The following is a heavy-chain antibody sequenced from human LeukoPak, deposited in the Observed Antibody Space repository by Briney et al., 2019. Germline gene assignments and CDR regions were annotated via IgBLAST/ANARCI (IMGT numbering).Heavy chain of an antibody. Sequence: SETLSLTCTVSGGSISSYYWSWIRQPAGKGLEWIGRIYTSGSTNYNPSLKSRVTMSVDTSKNQFSLKLSSVTAADTAVYYCVREAWDSSRPGYFDLWGRGTLVTVSS. V-gene: IGHV4-4*07. CDR1: GGSISSYY. CDR2: IYTSGST. D-gene: IGHD1-14*01. J-gene: IGHJ2*01. CDR3: VREAWDSSRPGYFDL.